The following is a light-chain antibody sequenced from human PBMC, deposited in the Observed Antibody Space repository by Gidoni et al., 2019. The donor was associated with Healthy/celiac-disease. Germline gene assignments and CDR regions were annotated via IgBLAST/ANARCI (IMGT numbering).Light chain of an antibody. CDR1: QSISSW. Sequence: DIQMTQSPSTLSASVGDRVTITCRASQSISSWLAWYQQKPGKAPKLLIYKASSLESGVPSRFSGSGSGTEFTLTISSLQPDDFATYYCQQYNNYWTFXQXTKVEIK. CDR3: QQYNNYWT. V-gene: IGKV1-5*03. CDR2: KAS. J-gene: IGKJ1*01.